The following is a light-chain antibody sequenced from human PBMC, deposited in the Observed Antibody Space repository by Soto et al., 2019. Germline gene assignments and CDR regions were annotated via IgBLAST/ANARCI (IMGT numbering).Light chain of an antibody. J-gene: IGKJ4*01. CDR3: QQYQSLT. V-gene: IGKV3-20*01. CDR1: QSVSSSY. CDR2: GAS. Sequence: SVLTESPAILALSPGDIATVYFRASQSVSSSYLAWYQHKPGQAPRLLIHGASSRVTGIPDRFGGSGSGTNYTLTITRLEPEDFAVYYCQQYQSLTFGGGTKVDIK.